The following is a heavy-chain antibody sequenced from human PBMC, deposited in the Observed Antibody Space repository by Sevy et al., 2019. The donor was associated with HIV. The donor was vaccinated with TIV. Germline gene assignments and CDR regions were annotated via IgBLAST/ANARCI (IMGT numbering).Heavy chain of an antibody. V-gene: IGHV3-72*01. J-gene: IGHJ6*03. CDR3: VRGPNCGVGGCQQISPYCLDV. D-gene: IGHD2-15*01. CDR1: GFTFSDHY. CDR2: IRNRPNSYTT. Sequence: QQRGSLRLSCAASGFTFSDHYVDWVRQAPGKGLEWVGRIRNRPNSYTTEYAASVKGRFTISRDDSRNSVYLQMNSLKTQDSAVYYCVRGPNCGVGGCQQISPYCLDVWGKGATVTVSS.